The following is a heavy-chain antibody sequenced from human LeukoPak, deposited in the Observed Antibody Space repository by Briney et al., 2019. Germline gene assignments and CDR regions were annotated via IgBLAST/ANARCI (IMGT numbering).Heavy chain of an antibody. J-gene: IGHJ4*02. CDR2: IYYVGST. CDR1: GASISSGDYY. V-gene: IGHV4-39*01. Sequence: SETLSLTCTVSGASISSGDYYWSWIRQPPGKGLEWIGSIYYVGSTYYNPSLKSRVTISVDTSKNQFSLKLSSVTAADTAVYYCARHPNWNYHFDYWGQGTLVTVSS. CDR3: ARHPNWNYHFDY. D-gene: IGHD1-7*01.